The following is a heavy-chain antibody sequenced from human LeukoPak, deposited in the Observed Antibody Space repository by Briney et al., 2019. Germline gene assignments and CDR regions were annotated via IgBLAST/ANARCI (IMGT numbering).Heavy chain of an antibody. CDR1: GFTVSGNY. V-gene: IGHV3-53*01. J-gene: IGHJ3*02. Sequence: GGSLRLSCAASGFTVSGNYMSWVRQAPGKGLEWVSLIYSGGNTDYADSVKGRFTISRDNSKNTLYLQMNSLRAEDTAVYYCARMDAGVNDVFDIWGQGTMVTVSS. CDR3: ARMDAGVNDVFDI. CDR2: IYSGGNT. D-gene: IGHD7-27*01.